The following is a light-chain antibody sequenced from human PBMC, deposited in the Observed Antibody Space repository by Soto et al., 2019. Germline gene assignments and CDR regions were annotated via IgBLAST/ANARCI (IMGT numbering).Light chain of an antibody. CDR3: QQYGSSFRYT. CDR1: QSVNGNY. Sequence: EIVLTQSPGTLSLSPGERATLSCRASQSVNGNYLTWYQQKPGQAPRLLIYGASSMATGIPDRFSGSGSGTDFTLTIRRLEPEDFAVYYCQQYGSSFRYTFGQGTTLEIK. CDR2: GAS. J-gene: IGKJ2*01. V-gene: IGKV3-20*01.